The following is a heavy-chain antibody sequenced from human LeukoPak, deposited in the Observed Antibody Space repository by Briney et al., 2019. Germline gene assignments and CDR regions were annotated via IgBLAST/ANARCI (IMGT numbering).Heavy chain of an antibody. Sequence: PGGSLRLSCAASGFTFSRSWMHWVRQAPGKGLVWVSRTNDDGSTTNYADSVKDRFTISRDNAKNTLYLQMNSLRAEDTAVYYSARDLGSSCGYWGQGALVTVAS. CDR2: TNDDGSTT. D-gene: IGHD3-10*01. V-gene: IGHV3-74*01. CDR3: ARDLGSSCGY. CDR1: GFTFSRSW. J-gene: IGHJ4*02.